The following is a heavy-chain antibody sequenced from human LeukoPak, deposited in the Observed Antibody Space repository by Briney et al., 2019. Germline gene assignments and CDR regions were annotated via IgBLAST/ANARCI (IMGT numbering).Heavy chain of an antibody. CDR1: GYTFTNNW. CDR2: INPADSDS. V-gene: IGHV5-51*01. D-gene: IGHD1-14*01. CDR3: AKTLGARYYFDS. Sequence: GESLQISCKGSGYTFTNNWIGWVRQMPRIGLESMGIINPADSDSRYSPSFQGRVTISADKSITTAYLQWTSLKASDTAIYYCAKTLGARYYFDSWGQGTLVTVSS. J-gene: IGHJ4*02.